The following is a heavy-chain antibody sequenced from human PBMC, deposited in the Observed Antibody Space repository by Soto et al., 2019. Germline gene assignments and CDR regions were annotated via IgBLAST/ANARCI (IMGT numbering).Heavy chain of an antibody. CDR1: GFTFSSYA. D-gene: IGHD5-18*01. V-gene: IGHV3-23*01. J-gene: IGHJ4*02. Sequence: EVQLLDSGGRLVQPGGSLRLSCAASGFTFSSYAMSWVRQAPGKGLEWVSSISESGDSTSYAESVRGRFTISRDDSKNTLYLQMNSLRAEDTAVYSCAKSRIQGLTKGLYDHWGQGTLVTVSS. CDR2: ISESGDST. CDR3: AKSRIQGLTKGLYDH.